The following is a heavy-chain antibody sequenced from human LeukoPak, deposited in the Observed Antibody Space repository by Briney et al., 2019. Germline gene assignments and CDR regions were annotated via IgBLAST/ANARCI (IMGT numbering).Heavy chain of an antibody. V-gene: IGHV3-66*01. J-gene: IGHJ6*02. CDR2: VNSGGST. CDR1: GFIVNDNY. D-gene: IGHD4-17*01. Sequence: GGSLRLSCAASGFIVNDNYMAWVRQAPGKGLEWVSDVNSGGSTSYADSVKDRFTISRDNSKNTLFLQMNSLRAEDTALYYYTRTYGDYDYYYGMDVWGQGTTVTVSS. CDR3: TRTYGDYDYYYGMDV.